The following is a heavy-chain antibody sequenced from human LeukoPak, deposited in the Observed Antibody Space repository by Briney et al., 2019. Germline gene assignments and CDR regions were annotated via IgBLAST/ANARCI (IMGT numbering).Heavy chain of an antibody. J-gene: IGHJ4*02. V-gene: IGHV3-48*01. CDR1: GFTFSRYD. Sequence: PGESLRLSCGASGFTFSRYDMKWVRQAPGKGLEWVSHIDNTSKNILYADSVNGRFTSSRENAKKSLYLQMHRLRGEDTAVYYCGRDAGRSGSFDDWGQGTLVTVSS. CDR2: IDNTSKNI. CDR3: GRDAGRSGSFDD. D-gene: IGHD5-12*01.